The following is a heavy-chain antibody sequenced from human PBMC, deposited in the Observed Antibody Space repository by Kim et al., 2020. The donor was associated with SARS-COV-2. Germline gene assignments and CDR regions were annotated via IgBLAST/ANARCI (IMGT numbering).Heavy chain of an antibody. CDR1: GFTFSSYG. V-gene: IGHV3-NL1*01. J-gene: IGHJ3*01. Sequence: GGSLRLSCAASGFTFSSYGMNWVRQAPGKGLEWVSGISIGGSNEDYADSLSGRITISRDSSKNTLYLQMSSLTADDTAVYYCAKADGILWFGKYHADAF. CDR2: ISIGGSNE. CDR3: AKADGILWFGKYHADAF. D-gene: IGHD3-10*01.